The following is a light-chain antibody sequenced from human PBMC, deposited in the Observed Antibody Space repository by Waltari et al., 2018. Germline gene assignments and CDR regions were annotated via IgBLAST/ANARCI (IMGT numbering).Light chain of an antibody. J-gene: IGKJ4*01. CDR3: QQYQDYPHT. V-gene: IGKV1-16*02. Sequence: DIQMTHSPSSLTASVGDRVTITFRASQDIGDFLVWFQQTPGKDPKSLIYAASTLQGGVPSKFSRSRSGTDFTLNLSSLQPEDSGTYYCQQYQDYPHTFGGGTRVEVK. CDR1: QDIGDF. CDR2: AAS.